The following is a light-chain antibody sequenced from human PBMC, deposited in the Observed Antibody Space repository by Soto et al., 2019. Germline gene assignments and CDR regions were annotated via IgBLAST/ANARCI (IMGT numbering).Light chain of an antibody. CDR3: QQYNNWPPWT. CDR1: QSVSSSY. CDR2: GAS. V-gene: IGKV3-20*01. Sequence: ESVFTQSPGTLSLSPGERASLSCRASQSVSSSYLAWYQQKPGQAPRLLIYGASSRATGIPDRFSGSGSGTEFTLTISSLQSEDFAVYYCQQYNNWPPWTFGQGTKVDIK. J-gene: IGKJ1*01.